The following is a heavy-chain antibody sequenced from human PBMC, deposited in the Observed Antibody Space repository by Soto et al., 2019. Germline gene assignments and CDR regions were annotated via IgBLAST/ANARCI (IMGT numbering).Heavy chain of an antibody. J-gene: IGHJ5*02. CDR1: GGSISSHY. D-gene: IGHD6-13*01. V-gene: IGHV4-59*11. CDR3: ARDLTRVTIAGFDP. CDR2: IYYTGST. Sequence: QVQLQESGPGLVKPSETLSLTCTVSGGSISSHYWNWIRQSPGKGLEWIGNIYYTGSTNYNPSLNSRVTMSIDTSKNQFSLKLSSVTAVDTAVYYCARDLTRVTIAGFDPWGQGALVTVSS.